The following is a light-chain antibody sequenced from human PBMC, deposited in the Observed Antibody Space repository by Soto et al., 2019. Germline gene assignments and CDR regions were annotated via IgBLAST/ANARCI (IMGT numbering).Light chain of an antibody. Sequence: QSVLTQPPSASGTPGQRVSISCSGNSSNIGNNYVSWYQHLPGTAPKLLMYSNNQRPSGVPDRFSGSKSGTSAFLAISGLRSEDEADYYCAAWDDSLTGHYVFGTGTQLTVL. V-gene: IGLV1-47*01. CDR2: SNN. CDR3: AAWDDSLTGHYV. J-gene: IGLJ1*01. CDR1: SSNIGNNY.